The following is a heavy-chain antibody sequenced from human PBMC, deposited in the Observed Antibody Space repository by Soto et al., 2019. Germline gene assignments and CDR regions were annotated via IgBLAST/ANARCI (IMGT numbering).Heavy chain of an antibody. D-gene: IGHD6-6*01. CDR2: ISWNSGSI. J-gene: IGHJ3*02. Sequence: EVQLVESGGGLVQPGRSLRLSCAASGFTFDDYAMHWVRQAPGKGLEWVSGISWNSGSIGYADSVKGRFTISRDNAKNSLYLQMNSLRAEDTALYYCAKDRSIGGDPNSSSFPFDIWGQGTMVTVSS. V-gene: IGHV3-9*01. CDR3: AKDRSIGGDPNSSSFPFDI. CDR1: GFTFDDYA.